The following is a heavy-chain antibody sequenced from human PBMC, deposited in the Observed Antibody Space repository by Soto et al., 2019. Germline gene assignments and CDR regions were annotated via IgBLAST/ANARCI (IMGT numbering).Heavy chain of an antibody. Sequence: GGSLSLSCAASGFTFSRDGMSWVRQAPGKGLEWVSLIADNGGSTYYADSVKGRFTISSDNTKNTLFLQMNSLRAEDTAVYYCAKERATTTAFDYWGQGALVTVSS. V-gene: IGHV3-23*01. CDR1: GFTFSRDG. D-gene: IGHD4-17*01. J-gene: IGHJ4*02. CDR3: AKERATTTAFDY. CDR2: IADNGGST.